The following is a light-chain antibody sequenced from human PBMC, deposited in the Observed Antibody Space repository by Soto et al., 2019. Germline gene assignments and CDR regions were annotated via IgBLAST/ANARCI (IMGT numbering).Light chain of an antibody. CDR1: QSFRGL. V-gene: IGKV3-11*01. Sequence: EVVLTQSPVTLSLSPGERATLSCRASQSFRGLLAWYQQKPGQAPRLLIYDAYNRATGIPPRFSGSGSGTDFTLTISSLEPEDFAVYYCQQRSNWEVTFGQGTRLEI. CDR3: QQRSNWEVT. J-gene: IGKJ5*01. CDR2: DAY.